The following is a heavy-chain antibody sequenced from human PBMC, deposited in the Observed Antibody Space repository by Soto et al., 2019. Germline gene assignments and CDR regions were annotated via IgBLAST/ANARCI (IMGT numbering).Heavy chain of an antibody. CDR3: AKEVAMAGIYFDT. D-gene: IGHD5-18*01. CDR1: GFTFSSYW. J-gene: IGHJ4*02. Sequence: EVQLVESGGGLVQPGGSLRLSCEASGFTFSSYWMNWVRQAPGKGLVWVSRINSDESSTTYADSVKGRFTISRDNAKNTLYLPMNSLSAEDTAVYYCAKEVAMAGIYFDTWGQGTLVPVSS. V-gene: IGHV3-74*01. CDR2: INSDESST.